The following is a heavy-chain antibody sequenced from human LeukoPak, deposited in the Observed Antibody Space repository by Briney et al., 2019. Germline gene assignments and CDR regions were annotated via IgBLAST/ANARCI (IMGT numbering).Heavy chain of an antibody. V-gene: IGHV3-66*01. Sequence: GGSLRLSCAASGFTVSSNYMSWVRQAPGKGLEWVSVIYSGGSTYYADSVKGRFTISRDNSKNTLYLQMNSLRAEDTAVYYCAREGYGDFYYYYYYGMDVWGQGTTVTVSS. CDR3: AREGYGDFYYYYYYGMDV. J-gene: IGHJ6*02. CDR1: GFTVSSNY. D-gene: IGHD4-17*01. CDR2: IYSGGST.